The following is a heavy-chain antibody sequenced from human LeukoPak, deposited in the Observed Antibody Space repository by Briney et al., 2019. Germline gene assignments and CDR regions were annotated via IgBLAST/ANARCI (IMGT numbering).Heavy chain of an antibody. CDR1: GFTFSSYG. V-gene: IGHV3-30*02. D-gene: IGHD2-2*01. J-gene: IGHJ4*02. CDR2: IRYDGTNK. CDR3: AKDGRVPAAGFYFDY. Sequence: SGGSLRLSCAASGFTFSSYGMHWVRQAPGKGLEWVAFIRYDGTNKYYADSVKGRFTISRDNSKNTLYLQMNSLRAEDTAVYYCAKDGRVPAAGFYFDYWGQGTLVTASS.